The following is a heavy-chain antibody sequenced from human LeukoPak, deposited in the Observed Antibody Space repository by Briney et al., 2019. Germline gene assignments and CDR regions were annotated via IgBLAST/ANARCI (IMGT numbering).Heavy chain of an antibody. Sequence: GGSLRLSCAASGFTFSSYSMNWVRQAPGKGLEWVSYISSSSSTIYYADSVKGRFTISRDNAKNSLYLQMNSLRAEDTAVYYCARGFGFAIRMIDYWGQGTLVTVSS. J-gene: IGHJ4*02. CDR3: ARGFGFAIRMIDY. V-gene: IGHV3-48*04. CDR2: ISSSSSTI. CDR1: GFTFSSYS. D-gene: IGHD3-16*01.